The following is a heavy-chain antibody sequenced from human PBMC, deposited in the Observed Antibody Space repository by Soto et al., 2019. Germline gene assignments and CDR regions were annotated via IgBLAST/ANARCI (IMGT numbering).Heavy chain of an antibody. CDR3: ARLNRDYYYYSMDV. V-gene: IGHV4-4*02. J-gene: IGHJ6*02. CDR1: GDPISSSKW. CDR2: IDQNGIT. Sequence: SETLSLTCTVSGDPISSSKWWTWVRQPPGKGLEWIGKIDQNGITNYNPSLESRVTILKDNSKNQLSLKLTSVTAVASAVYYCARLNRDYYYYSMDVWGQGATVTVSS.